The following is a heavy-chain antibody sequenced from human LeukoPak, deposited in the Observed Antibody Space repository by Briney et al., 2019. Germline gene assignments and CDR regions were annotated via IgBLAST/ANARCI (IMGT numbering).Heavy chain of an antibody. CDR3: TTFGGARAVDY. CDR1: GYPFTSYT. Sequence: ASVKVSCKASGYPFTSYTINWERQAPGQGLEWMGGINTNTGKPTYAQAFTGRFVFSLDTSMSTAYLQISSLKAEDTAVYYCTTFGGARAVDYWGQGVLVTVSS. V-gene: IGHV7-4-1*02. J-gene: IGHJ4*02. D-gene: IGHD3-16*01. CDR2: INTNTGKP.